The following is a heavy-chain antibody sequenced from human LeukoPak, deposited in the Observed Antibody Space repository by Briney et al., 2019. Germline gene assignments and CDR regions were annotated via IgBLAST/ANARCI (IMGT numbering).Heavy chain of an antibody. CDR1: GGSFSGYY. Sequence: SETLSLTCAVYGGSFSGYYWSWIRQPPGKGLEWIGEINHSGSTNYNPSLKSRVTISVDTSKNQFSLKLSSVTAADTAVYYCAGSVFTIADYWGQGTLVTVSS. J-gene: IGHJ4*02. CDR3: AGSVFTIADY. V-gene: IGHV4-34*01. D-gene: IGHD3-3*01. CDR2: INHSGST.